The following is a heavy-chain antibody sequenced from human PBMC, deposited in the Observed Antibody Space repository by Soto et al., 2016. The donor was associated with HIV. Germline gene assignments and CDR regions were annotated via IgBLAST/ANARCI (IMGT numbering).Heavy chain of an antibody. V-gene: IGHV3-20*04. CDR2: INWNGGST. Sequence: EVQLVESGGGVVRPGGSLRLSCAASGFTFGDYGMSWVRQAPGKGLEWVSGINWNGGSTTYADSVKGRFTISRDNAENFLYLQMNSLRAEDTALYYCARDRGYYYGSGSSKAVYYYGMDVWGQGTTVTVSS. J-gene: IGHJ6*02. D-gene: IGHD3-10*01. CDR1: GFTFGDYG. CDR3: ARDRGYYYGSGSSKAVYYYGMDV.